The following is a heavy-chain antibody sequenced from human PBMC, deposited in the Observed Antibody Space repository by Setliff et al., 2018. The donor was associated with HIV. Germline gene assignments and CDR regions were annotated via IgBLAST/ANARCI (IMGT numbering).Heavy chain of an antibody. CDR1: GESLSGYS. V-gene: IGHV4-34*01. D-gene: IGHD2-2*01. CDR3: ARDQRLQGVQPPYWYFDL. J-gene: IGHJ2*01. Sequence: KPSETLSLTCGVYGESLSGYSWNWFRQPPGRGLEWIGEISHSGSTSYNSSLKSRVTMSVDTAKNQFSLEMRSLTAADTAVYYCARDQRLQGVQPPYWYFDLWGRGTLVTVSS. CDR2: ISHSGST.